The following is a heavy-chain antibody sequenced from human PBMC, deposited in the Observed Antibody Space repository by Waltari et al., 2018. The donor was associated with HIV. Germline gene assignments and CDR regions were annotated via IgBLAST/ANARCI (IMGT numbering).Heavy chain of an antibody. Sequence: QVQLVQSGAEVKKPGASVKVSCKVSGHTLSELSMHWVRQVPGKGLEWMGNFGPEDDETIYAQEFQGRVTMTEDTSSDTAYMELSSLTSGDTAVYYCATDFSGMVRAYSYYSLDVWGQGTTVTVSS. CDR1: GHTLSELS. V-gene: IGHV1-24*01. CDR3: ATDFSGMVRAYSYYSLDV. D-gene: IGHD3-10*01. CDR2: FGPEDDET. J-gene: IGHJ6*02.